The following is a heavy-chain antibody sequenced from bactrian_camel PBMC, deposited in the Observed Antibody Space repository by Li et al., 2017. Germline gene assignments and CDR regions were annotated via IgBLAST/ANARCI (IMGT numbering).Heavy chain of an antibody. Sequence: VQLVESGGGLVQPGGSLRLACAASGFIFSGYGMSWYRQAPGKGREFVSEIVADGKTTYAGSVQGRFTISRDNGGNTAHLQMNSLQAADTAKYYCAAGPTRNGYCSTLARPPYWGQGTQVTVS. CDR1: GFIFSGYG. CDR2: IVADGKT. V-gene: IGHV3S10*01. D-gene: IGHD3*01. CDR3: AAGPTRNGYCSTLARPPY. J-gene: IGHJ4*01.